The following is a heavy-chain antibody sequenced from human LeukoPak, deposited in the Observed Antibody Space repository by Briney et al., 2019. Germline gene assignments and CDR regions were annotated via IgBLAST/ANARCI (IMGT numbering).Heavy chain of an antibody. CDR2: IYYSGST. D-gene: IGHD6-19*01. J-gene: IGHJ4*02. CDR3: ARHVEAYSSGWYVGY. V-gene: IGHV4-59*08. CDR1: GGSISSYY. Sequence: SETLSLTCTVSGGSISSYYWSWIRQPPGKGLEWIGYIYYSGSTYYNPSLKSRVTISVDTSKTQLSLKLSSVTAADTAVYYCARHVEAYSSGWYVGYWGQGTLVTVSS.